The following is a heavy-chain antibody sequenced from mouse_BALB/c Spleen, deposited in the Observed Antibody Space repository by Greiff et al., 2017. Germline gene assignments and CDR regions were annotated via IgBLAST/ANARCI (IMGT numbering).Heavy chain of an antibody. CDR3: TRRYYGNPYWYFDV. Sequence: QVQLQQPGAELVKPGASVKLSCKASGYTFTSYYMYWVKQRPGQGLEWIGGINPSNGGTNFNEKFKSKATLTVDKSSSTAYMQLSSLTSEDSAVYYCTRRYYGNPYWYFDVWGAGTTVTVSS. J-gene: IGHJ1*01. V-gene: IGHV1S81*02. D-gene: IGHD2-1*01. CDR2: INPSNGGT. CDR1: GYTFTSYY.